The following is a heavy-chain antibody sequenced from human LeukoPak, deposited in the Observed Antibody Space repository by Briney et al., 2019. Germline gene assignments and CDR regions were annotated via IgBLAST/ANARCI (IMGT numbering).Heavy chain of an antibody. V-gene: IGHV3-21*01. CDR3: ARFVDQSTYYFDS. J-gene: IGHJ4*02. D-gene: IGHD3-10*01. CDR1: VFALSTYT. CDR2: INPDSKYI. Sequence: PGGSLRLSCAASVFALSTYTMEWVRLAPGKGLEWVSSINPDSKYIYYRDSVRGRFTISRDNAKNSLYLQMNSLRVEDTAVYFCARFVDQSTYYFDSWGQGTLVIVSS.